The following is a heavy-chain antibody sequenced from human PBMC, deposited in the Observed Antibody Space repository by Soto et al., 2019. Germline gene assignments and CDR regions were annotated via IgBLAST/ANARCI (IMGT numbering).Heavy chain of an antibody. D-gene: IGHD4-17*01. CDR3: ARETIRYGRHNDAFDI. CDR1: GGSVSSGSYY. J-gene: IGHJ3*02. Sequence: SETLSLTCTVSGGSVSSGSYYWSWIRQPPGKGLEWIGYIYYSGSTNYNPSLKSRVTISVDTSKNQFSLKLSSVTAADTAVYYCARETIRYGRHNDAFDIWGQGTMVTVSS. V-gene: IGHV4-61*01. CDR2: IYYSGST.